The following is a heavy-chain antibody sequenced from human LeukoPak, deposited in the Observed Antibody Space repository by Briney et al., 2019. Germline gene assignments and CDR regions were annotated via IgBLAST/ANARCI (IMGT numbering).Heavy chain of an antibody. CDR3: ARGPGLLWFGELVYNWFDP. V-gene: IGHV4-34*01. J-gene: IGHJ5*02. CDR1: GGSFSGYY. Sequence: PSETLSLTCAVYGGSFSGYYWSWIRQPPGKGLEWIGEINHSGSTNYNPSLKSRVTISVDTSKNQFSLKLSSVTAADTAVYYWARGPGLLWFGELVYNWFDPWGQGTLVTVSS. D-gene: IGHD3-10*01. CDR2: INHSGST.